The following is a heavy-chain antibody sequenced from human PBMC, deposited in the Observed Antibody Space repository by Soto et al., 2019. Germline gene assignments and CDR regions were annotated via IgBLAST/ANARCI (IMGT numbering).Heavy chain of an antibody. V-gene: IGHV4-34*01. D-gene: IGHD3-16*01. CDR1: GGSFSGYY. CDR3: ARGLRRNYVWGNIGSNDAFDI. Sequence: SETLSLTCAVYGGSFSGYYWSWIRQPPGKGLEWIGEINHSGSTNYNPSLKSRVTISVDTSKNQFSLKLSSVTAADTAVYYCARGLRRNYVWGNIGSNDAFDIWGQGTMITVSS. J-gene: IGHJ3*02. CDR2: INHSGST.